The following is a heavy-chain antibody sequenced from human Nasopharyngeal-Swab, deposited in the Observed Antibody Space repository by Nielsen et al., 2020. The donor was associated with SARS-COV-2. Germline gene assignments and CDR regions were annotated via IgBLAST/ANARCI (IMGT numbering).Heavy chain of an antibody. Sequence: SLNISCAASGFTFRNYEMNWVRQAPGKGLEWVSYISSSGRNMYYADSVKGRFIISRDNATKSLFLQMSSLRAEDTDVYYCARENGGSVLVSYMDVWGKGTTVTVSS. J-gene: IGHJ6*03. CDR2: ISSSGRNM. V-gene: IGHV3-48*03. D-gene: IGHD4-23*01. CDR3: ARENGGSVLVSYMDV. CDR1: GFTFRNYE.